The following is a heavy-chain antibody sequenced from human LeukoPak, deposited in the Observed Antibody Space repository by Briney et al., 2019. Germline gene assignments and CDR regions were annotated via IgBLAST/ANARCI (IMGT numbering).Heavy chain of an antibody. CDR2: IWYDGSNK. V-gene: IGHV3-33*01. D-gene: IGHD5-18*01. CDR3: AREGNTAMVELDY. Sequence: GRSLRLSCAASGFTFSSYGMHWVRQAPGKGLEWVAVIWYDGSNKYYADSVKGRFTISRDNSKNTLYPQMNSLRAEDTAVYYCAREGNTAMVELDYWGQGTLVTVSS. CDR1: GFTFSSYG. J-gene: IGHJ4*02.